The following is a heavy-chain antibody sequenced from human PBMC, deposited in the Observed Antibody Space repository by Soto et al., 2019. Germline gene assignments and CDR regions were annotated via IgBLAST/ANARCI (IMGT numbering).Heavy chain of an antibody. J-gene: IGHJ6*02. CDR2: IYYSGST. Sequence: SETLSLTCTVSGGSISSYYWSWIRQPPGKGLEWIGYIYYSGSTNYNPSLKSRVTISVDTSKNQFSLYLQMNSLRAEDTAVYYCAKEGDYGDYVAYYGMDVWGQGTTVTVSS. D-gene: IGHD4-17*01. CDR1: GGSISSYY. V-gene: IGHV4-59*01. CDR3: AKEGDYGDYVAYYGMDV.